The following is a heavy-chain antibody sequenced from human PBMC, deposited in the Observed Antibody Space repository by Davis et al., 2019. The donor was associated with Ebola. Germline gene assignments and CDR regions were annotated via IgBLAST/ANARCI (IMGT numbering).Heavy chain of an antibody. CDR1: GGSISSSGYS. CDR2: IYHSGST. V-gene: IGHV4-30-2*01. CDR3: ARGVVDYGDGGTYYYGMDV. D-gene: IGHD4-17*01. Sequence: PSETLSLTCAVSGGSISSSGYSWSWIRQPPGKGLEWIGYIYHSGSTYYNPSLKSRVTISVDRSKNQFSLKLSSVTAADTAVYYCARGVVDYGDGGTYYYGMDVWGQGTTVTVSS. J-gene: IGHJ6*02.